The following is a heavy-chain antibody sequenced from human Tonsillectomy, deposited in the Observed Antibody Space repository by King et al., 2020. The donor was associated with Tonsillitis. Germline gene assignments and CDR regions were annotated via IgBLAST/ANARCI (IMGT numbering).Heavy chain of an antibody. CDR3: ARVRYGGYLDY. D-gene: IGHD1-26*01. V-gene: IGHV3-13*01. CDR2: IGTAGDT. CDR1: GFTFSSYD. Sequence: EVQLVESGGGLVQPGGSLRFSCAASGFTFSSYDMHWGSQSTGKGLEWVAAIGTAGDTYYPGSVKGRFTISRENAKNSLYLQMNSLRAGDTAVYYCARVRYGGYLDYWGQGTLVTVSS. J-gene: IGHJ4*02.